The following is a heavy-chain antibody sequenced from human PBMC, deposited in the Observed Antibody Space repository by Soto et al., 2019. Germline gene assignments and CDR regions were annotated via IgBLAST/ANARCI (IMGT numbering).Heavy chain of an antibody. CDR2: VHNDGSSA. Sequence: EVPLTESGGGSVQPGGSLRLSCVDSGFTFRSYWMHWVRQAPGKGLVWVSRVHNDGSSAAYADSVKGRFSISRDTAKNALYLQMNSLGAEDTAVYYCALGRYCSGGTCSFDYWGQGTLVTVSS. CDR1: GFTFRSYW. D-gene: IGHD2-15*01. V-gene: IGHV3-74*01. CDR3: ALGRYCSGGTCSFDY. J-gene: IGHJ4*02.